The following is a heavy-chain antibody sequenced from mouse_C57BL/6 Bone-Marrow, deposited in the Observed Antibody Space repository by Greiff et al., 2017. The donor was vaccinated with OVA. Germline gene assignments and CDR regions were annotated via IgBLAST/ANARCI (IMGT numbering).Heavy chain of an antibody. D-gene: IGHD2-1*01. Sequence: VQLQQSGAELVRPGASVKLSCTASGFNIKDDYMHWVKQRPEQGLEWIGWIDPENGDTEYASKFQGKATITADTSSNTAYLQLSSLTSEDTAVYYCTTFYYGSPRFAYWGQGTLVTVSA. V-gene: IGHV14-4*01. CDR2: IDPENGDT. CDR3: TTFYYGSPRFAY. J-gene: IGHJ3*01. CDR1: GFNIKDDY.